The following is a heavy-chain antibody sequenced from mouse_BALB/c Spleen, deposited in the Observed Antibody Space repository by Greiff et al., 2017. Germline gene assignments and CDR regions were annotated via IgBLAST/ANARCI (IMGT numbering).Heavy chain of an antibody. CDR2: ISYDGSN. CDR3: ARETAGTY. V-gene: IGHV3-6*02. D-gene: IGHD4-1*01. J-gene: IGHJ2*01. CDR1: GYSITSGYY. Sequence: DVKLQESGPGLVKPSQSLSLTCSVTGYSITSGYYWNWIRQFPGNKLEWMGYISYDGSNNYNPSLKNRISITRDTSKNQFFLKLNSVTTEDTATYYCARETAGTYWGQGTTLTVSS.